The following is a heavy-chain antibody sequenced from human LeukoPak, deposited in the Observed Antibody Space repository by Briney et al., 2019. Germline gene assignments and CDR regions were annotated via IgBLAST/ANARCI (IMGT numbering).Heavy chain of an antibody. J-gene: IGHJ4*02. CDR2: IYYSGST. Sequence: SETLSLTCAVYGRSFSGYYWTWIRQPPGKGLEWIGSIYYSGSTYYNPSLKSRVTISVDTSKNQFSLKLSSVTAADTAVYYCARCCLQRDGDNGGGDYWGQGTLVTVSS. CDR1: GRSFSGYY. V-gene: IGHV4-34*01. CDR3: ARCCLQRDGDNGGGDY. D-gene: IGHD4-17*01.